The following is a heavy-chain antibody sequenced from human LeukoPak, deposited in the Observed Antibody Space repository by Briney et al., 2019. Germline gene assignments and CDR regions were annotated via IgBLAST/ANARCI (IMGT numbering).Heavy chain of an antibody. CDR3: ARMRTGYSSGWKTGRRLNYFDY. CDR1: GGPITTYY. D-gene: IGHD6-19*01. CDR2: ISGSGVI. V-gene: IGHV4-4*07. Sequence: SETLSLTCTVSGGPITTYYLSWIRQSAGMGLEWIGRISGSGVITYNPSLKSRVTISVDTSKNQFSLKLSSVTAADTAVYYCARMRTGYSSGWKTGRRLNYFDYWGQGTLVTVSS. J-gene: IGHJ4*02.